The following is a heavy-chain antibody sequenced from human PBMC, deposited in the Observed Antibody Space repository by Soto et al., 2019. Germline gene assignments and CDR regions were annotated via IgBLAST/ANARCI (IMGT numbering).Heavy chain of an antibody. V-gene: IGHV4-34*01. CDR1: GGSFSGYD. D-gene: IGHD2-21*02. Sequence: SETLSLTCAVYGGSFSGYDWSWIRQPPGKGLEWIGEINHSGSTNYNPSLKSRVTISVDTSKNQFSLKLSSVTAADTAVYYCAIVWLDIVVVTAIKYYYYYGMDVWGQGTTVTVSS. J-gene: IGHJ6*01. CDR2: INHSGST. CDR3: AIVWLDIVVVTAIKYYYYYGMDV.